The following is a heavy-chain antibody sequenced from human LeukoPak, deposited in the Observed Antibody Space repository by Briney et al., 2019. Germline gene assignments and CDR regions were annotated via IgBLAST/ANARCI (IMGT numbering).Heavy chain of an antibody. CDR3: ARDFRVGTGI. Sequence: PSETLSLTCTVSGGSIGSYYWSWIRQPPGKGLERIAYIYSSGSTKSNPSLKSRVTISVDTSKNQFSLKLTSVTAADTAVYYCARDFRVGTGIWGQGILVTVSS. CDR1: GGSIGSYY. J-gene: IGHJ4*02. CDR2: IYSSGST. V-gene: IGHV4-59*01. D-gene: IGHD5-18*01.